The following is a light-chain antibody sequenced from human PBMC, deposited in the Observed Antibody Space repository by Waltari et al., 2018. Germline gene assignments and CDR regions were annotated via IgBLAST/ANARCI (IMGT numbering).Light chain of an antibody. CDR2: DAS. J-gene: IGKJ1*01. CDR1: EDIMNF. V-gene: IGKV1-33*01. Sequence: DVQMTQSPSSLSASVGDTITITCQTNEDIMNFLNWYQQRPGKAPKLLIFDASNSETGVPSRFRGTGSGTHFTFTFNGLQPEDSATYYCQHYQDFPWAFGQGTKVEIK. CDR3: QHYQDFPWA.